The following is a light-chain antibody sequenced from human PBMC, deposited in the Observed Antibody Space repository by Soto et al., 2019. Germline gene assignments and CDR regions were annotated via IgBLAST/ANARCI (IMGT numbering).Light chain of an antibody. V-gene: IGLV2-8*01. Sequence: QSALTQPPSASGSPGQSVTISCTGTSSDVGGYNSVSWYQQHPGKAPKLMIYEVSKRPSGVPDRFSGSESGNTASLTVSGLQAEDEADYYCSSYAGSNNLYVFGTGTKVTVL. CDR3: SSYAGSNNLYV. CDR2: EVS. J-gene: IGLJ1*01. CDR1: SSDVGGYNS.